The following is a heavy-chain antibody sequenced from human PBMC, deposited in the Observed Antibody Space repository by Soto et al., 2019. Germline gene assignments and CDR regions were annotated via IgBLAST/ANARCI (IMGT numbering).Heavy chain of an antibody. D-gene: IGHD4-17*01. J-gene: IGHJ4*02. V-gene: IGHV3-23*01. Sequence: EVQLLESGGGLVQPGGSLRLSCAASGFTFSSYAMSWVRQAPGKGLEWVSAISGSGGSTYYADSVKGRFTISRDNSQHPLCLQMNSLRAEDTAVYYCAKQVTPVATRFDYWGQGTLVTVSS. CDR1: GFTFSSYA. CDR3: AKQVTPVATRFDY. CDR2: ISGSGGST.